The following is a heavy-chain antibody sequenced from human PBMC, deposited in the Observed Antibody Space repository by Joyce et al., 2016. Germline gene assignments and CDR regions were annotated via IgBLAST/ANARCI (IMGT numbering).Heavy chain of an antibody. Sequence: QVQLQESGPGLVKPSQTLSLTCTVSGGSISSGGYYWNWIRQYPGKGLEWIGYIHYRWSAYYNPSLKSRITISVDTSKNQFSLKLSSVTAADTAVYYCARVDAARGIATAQPLYWGQGTLVTVSS. CDR3: ARVDAARGIATAQPLY. D-gene: IGHD3-9*01. CDR2: IHYRWSA. CDR1: GGSISSGGYY. J-gene: IGHJ4*02. V-gene: IGHV4-31*03.